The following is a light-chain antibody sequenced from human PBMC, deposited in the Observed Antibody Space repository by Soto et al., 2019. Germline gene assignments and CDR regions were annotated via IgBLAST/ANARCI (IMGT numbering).Light chain of an antibody. Sequence: EIVLTQSPGTLSVSPGERATLSCRASQSVSSSYLAWYQQKPGLAPRLLIYGTSSRATGIPDRFSGSGSGTDFTLSISRLEPEDFAVYFCQQYCTSPLTFGGGTKVEIK. CDR3: QQYCTSPLT. CDR2: GTS. J-gene: IGKJ4*01. V-gene: IGKV3-20*01. CDR1: QSVSSSY.